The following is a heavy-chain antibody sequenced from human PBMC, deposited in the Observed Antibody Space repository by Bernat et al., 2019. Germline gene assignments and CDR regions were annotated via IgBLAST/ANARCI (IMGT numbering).Heavy chain of an antibody. CDR3: AGGASNSY. Sequence: QVQLVESGGGVVQPGGSLRLSCAASGFTFSSYGMHWVRQAPGKGLEWVAFIRYDGSNKYYADSVKGRFTISRDNSKNTLYLQMNSLRAEDTAVYYCAGGASNSYWGQGTLVTVSS. J-gene: IGHJ4*02. CDR1: GFTFSSYG. CDR2: IRYDGSNK. D-gene: IGHD3-16*01. V-gene: IGHV3-30*02.